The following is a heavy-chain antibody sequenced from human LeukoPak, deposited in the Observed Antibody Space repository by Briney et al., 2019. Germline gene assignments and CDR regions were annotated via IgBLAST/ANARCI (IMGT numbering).Heavy chain of an antibody. Sequence: VKVSCKASGYSFPSYAINWVRQAPGQGLEWMGWLSAYNGNTDYAQKLQDRGNMTTDTATSTAYMELRSLTSDDTAVYYCARDPLRSTWSTYYNALDVWGQGTTVTVSS. D-gene: IGHD6-13*01. CDR2: LSAYNGNT. V-gene: IGHV1-18*01. J-gene: IGHJ6*02. CDR1: GYSFPSYA. CDR3: ARDPLRSTWSTYYNALDV.